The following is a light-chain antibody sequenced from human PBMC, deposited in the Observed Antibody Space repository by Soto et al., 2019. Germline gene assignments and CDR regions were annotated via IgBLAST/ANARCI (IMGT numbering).Light chain of an antibody. J-gene: IGKJ4*01. Sequence: DIQMTQSPSSLSASVGDRVTITCQASQDITNYLNWYQQKPGKAPKILIYDASVLEAGVPSRFSGGGSGTHFTLTIPSLQAEDVATYYCQQFDNLPLTFGGGTNLEIK. V-gene: IGKV1-33*01. CDR1: QDITNY. CDR2: DAS. CDR3: QQFDNLPLT.